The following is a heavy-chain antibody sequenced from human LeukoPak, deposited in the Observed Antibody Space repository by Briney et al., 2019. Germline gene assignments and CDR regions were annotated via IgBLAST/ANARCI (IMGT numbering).Heavy chain of an antibody. CDR1: GGSISSGSYD. D-gene: IGHD3-16*01. Sequence: SQTLSLTCTVSGGSISSGSYDWSWIRQPAGKGLEWIGRIYTSGSTNYNPSLKSRVTMSVDTSKNQFSLKLSSVTAADTAVYYCARYSGYGIVDYWGQGTLVTVSS. J-gene: IGHJ4*02. V-gene: IGHV4-61*02. CDR3: ARYSGYGIVDY. CDR2: IYTSGST.